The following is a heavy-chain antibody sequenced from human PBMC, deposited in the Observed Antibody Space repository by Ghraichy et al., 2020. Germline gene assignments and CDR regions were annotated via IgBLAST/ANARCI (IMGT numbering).Heavy chain of an antibody. CDR3: ARGYRRTPSGWHEANHYWYFDL. D-gene: IGHD6-19*01. J-gene: IGHJ2*01. Sequence: ASVKVSCKASGYTFTGYYMHWVRQAPGQGLEWMGWINPNSGGTNYAQKFQGRVTMTRDTSISTAYMELSRLRSDDTAVYYCARGYRRTPSGWHEANHYWYFDLWGRGTLVTVSS. CDR2: INPNSGGT. CDR1: GYTFTGYY. V-gene: IGHV1-2*02.